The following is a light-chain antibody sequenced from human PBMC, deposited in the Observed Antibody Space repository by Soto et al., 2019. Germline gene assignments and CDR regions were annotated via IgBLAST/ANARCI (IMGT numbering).Light chain of an antibody. V-gene: IGKV1-5*01. J-gene: IGKJ4*01. Sequence: DIQMSQSASTLSSSVGDRVTITCRGSQSISTWLAWYQQKIGKAPKLLIYDASTLESGVPSRFSGSGSGTEFTLTISSLQPDDFATYYCRPYLTYSSLTSAGGTKV. CDR2: DAS. CDR3: RPYLTYSSLT. CDR1: QSISTW.